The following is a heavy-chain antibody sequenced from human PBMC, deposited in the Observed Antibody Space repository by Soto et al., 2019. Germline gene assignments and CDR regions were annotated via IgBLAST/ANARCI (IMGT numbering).Heavy chain of an antibody. J-gene: IGHJ4*02. D-gene: IGHD6-19*01. V-gene: IGHV3-30-3*01. CDR3: ARDEIRYSSGWYYFDY. CDR2: ISYGGSNK. CDR1: GFTFSSYA. Sequence: GGSLRLSCAASGFTFSSYAMHWFRQAPGKGLEWVAVISYGGSNKYYADSVKGRFTISRDNSKNTLYLQMNSLRAEDTAVYYCARDEIRYSSGWYYFDYWGQGTPVTVSS.